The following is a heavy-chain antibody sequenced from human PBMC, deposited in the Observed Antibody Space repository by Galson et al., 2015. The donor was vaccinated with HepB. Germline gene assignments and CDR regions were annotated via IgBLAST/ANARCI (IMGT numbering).Heavy chain of an antibody. V-gene: IGHV3-30-3*01. CDR1: GFTFSSYA. CDR2: ISYDGSNK. Sequence: YLRLSCAVSGFTFSSYAMHWVRQAPGQGLEWVAVISYDGSNKYYADSVKGRFTISRDNSKNTLYLHMNSLRAEDTAVYYCARDRVSPGRGQALDYWGQGNPGHRLL. D-gene: IGHD3-10*01. J-gene: IGHJ4*02. CDR3: ARDRVSPGRGQALDY.